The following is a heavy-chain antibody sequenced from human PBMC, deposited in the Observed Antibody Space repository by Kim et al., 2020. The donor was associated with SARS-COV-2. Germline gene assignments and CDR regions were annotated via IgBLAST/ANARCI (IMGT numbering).Heavy chain of an antibody. CDR3: RPGHWGAD. CDR2: VRTKTEGETT. Sequence: GGSLRLSCTTSELTFSDRIMNWVRQAPGKGLEWIGHVRTKTEGETTQYAASVEGRVTISRDDSKSIAYLQIGSLSSDDTAVYYCRPGHWGADWGRGTLVTVSA. CDR1: ELTFSDRI. D-gene: IGHD7-27*01. V-gene: IGHV3-49*04. J-gene: IGHJ4*02.